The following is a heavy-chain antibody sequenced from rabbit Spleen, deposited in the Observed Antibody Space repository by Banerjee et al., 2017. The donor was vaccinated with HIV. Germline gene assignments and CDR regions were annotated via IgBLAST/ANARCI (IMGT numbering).Heavy chain of an antibody. CDR1: GVSFTSNYY. J-gene: IGHJ4*01. CDR2: IYGGSSGST. Sequence: QSLEESGGDLVKPGASLTLTCTASGVSFTSNYYMCWVRQAPGKGLEWIACIYGGSSGSTYYANWAKGRFTISKTSSTTVTLRMTSLTVADTATYFCTRDSGSGPYIDGYFNLWGQGTLVTVS. V-gene: IGHV1S40*01. CDR3: TRDSGSGPYIDGYFNL. D-gene: IGHD1-1*01.